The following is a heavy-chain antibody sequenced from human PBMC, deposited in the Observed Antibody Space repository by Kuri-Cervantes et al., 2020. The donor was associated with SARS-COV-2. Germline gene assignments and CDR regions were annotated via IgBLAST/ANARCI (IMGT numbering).Heavy chain of an antibody. J-gene: IGHJ3*02. CDR1: GFIFSGYC. D-gene: IGHD3-10*01. Sequence: GESLRLSCAASGFIFSGYCMTWVRQAPGKGLEWVANIKQDGSEEYYVDSVKGRFTISRDNAKNSLYLQMNSLRAEDTAVYYCAREDSGTNDAFDIWGQGATVTVSS. CDR3: AREDSGTNDAFDI. V-gene: IGHV3-7*03. CDR2: IKQDGSEE.